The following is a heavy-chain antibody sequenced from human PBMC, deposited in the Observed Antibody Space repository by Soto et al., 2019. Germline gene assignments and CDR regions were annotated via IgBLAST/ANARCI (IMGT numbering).Heavy chain of an antibody. D-gene: IGHD2-21*02. CDR3: ARGHGGDTYGIGSD. CDR2: INHSGST. J-gene: IGHJ4*02. CDR1: GGSFSGYY. V-gene: IGHV4-34*01. Sequence: PSETLSLTCAVYGGSFSGYYWSWIRQPPGKGLEWIGEINHSGSTNYNPSLKRRVTISVDTSKNQFSLKLSSVTAADTAVYYCARGHGGDTYGIGSDWGQGTLVTVSS.